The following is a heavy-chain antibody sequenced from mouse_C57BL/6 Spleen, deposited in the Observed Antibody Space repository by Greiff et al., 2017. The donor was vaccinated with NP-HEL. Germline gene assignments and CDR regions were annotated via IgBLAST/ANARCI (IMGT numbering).Heavy chain of an antibody. CDR1: GYTFTSYW. V-gene: IGHV1-61*01. CDR2: IYPSDSET. J-gene: IGHJ2*01. D-gene: IGHD2-4*01. CDR3: ARGGLRRLDY. Sequence: QIQLQQPGAELVRPGSSVKLSCKASGYTFTSYWMDWVKQRPGQGLEWIGNIYPSDSETHYNQKFKDKATLTVDKSSRTASTQLSSLTSEDSAVYYCARGGLRRLDYWGQGTTLTVSS.